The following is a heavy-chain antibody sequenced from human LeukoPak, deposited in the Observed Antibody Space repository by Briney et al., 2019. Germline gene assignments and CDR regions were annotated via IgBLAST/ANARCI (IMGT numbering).Heavy chain of an antibody. V-gene: IGHV3-30*18. CDR3: AKSTHYGSGTYPFDC. CDR1: GFTFNSYV. J-gene: IGHJ5*01. Sequence: GGSLRLSYAASGFTFNSYVMHWVRQAPGKGREWVAIISYDGNNQDYSDSVKGRFTISRDNSKHTLHLQMNSLRAEDTAVYYCAKSTHYGSGTYPFDCWGQGTLVTVSS. D-gene: IGHD3-10*01. CDR2: ISYDGNNQ.